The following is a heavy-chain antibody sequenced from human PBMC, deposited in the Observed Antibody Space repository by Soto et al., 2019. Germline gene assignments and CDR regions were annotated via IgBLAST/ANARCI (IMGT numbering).Heavy chain of an antibody. J-gene: IGHJ4*02. Sequence: GGSLRLSCEVSGFTFSAYGMHWVRQAPGKGLEWVAAISHDGTNKNYGDSVKGRFTISRDNSKKTLYLQMNSLRVEDTAVYYCARDWAAECYFDYWGQGTLVTVSS. D-gene: IGHD6-13*01. V-gene: IGHV3-30*03. CDR2: ISHDGTNK. CDR1: GFTFSAYG. CDR3: ARDWAAECYFDY.